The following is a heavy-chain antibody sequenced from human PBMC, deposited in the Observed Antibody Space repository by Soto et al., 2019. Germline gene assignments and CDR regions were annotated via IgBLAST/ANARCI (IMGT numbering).Heavy chain of an antibody. D-gene: IGHD3-10*01. V-gene: IGHV3-30*18. CDR1: GFTFSSYG. Sequence: QVQLVESGGGVVQPGRSLRLSCAASGFTFSSYGMHWVRQAPGKGLEWVAVISYDGSNKYYGDSVKGRFTISRDNSKNTLYLQRNSLRAEDTAVYYCAKSRGSGNNGMDVWGQGTTVTVSS. J-gene: IGHJ6*02. CDR2: ISYDGSNK. CDR3: AKSRGSGNNGMDV.